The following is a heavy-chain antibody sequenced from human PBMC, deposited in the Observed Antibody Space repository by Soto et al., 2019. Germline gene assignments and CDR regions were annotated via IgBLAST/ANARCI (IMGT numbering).Heavy chain of an antibody. V-gene: IGHV4-61*01. D-gene: IGHD3-3*01. CDR1: GGSVSSGSYY. CDR3: ARETYDFWSGYFPA. CDR2: IYYSGST. Sequence: SETLSLTCTVSGGSVSSGSYYWSWIRQPPGKGLEWIGYIYYSGSTNYNPSLKSRVTISVDTSKNQFSLKLSSVTAADTAVYYCARETYDFWSGYFPAWGQGTQVTVSS. J-gene: IGHJ1*01.